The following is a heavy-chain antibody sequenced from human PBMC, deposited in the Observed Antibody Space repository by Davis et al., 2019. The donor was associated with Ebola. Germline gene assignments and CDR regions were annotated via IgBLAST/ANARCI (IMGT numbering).Heavy chain of an antibody. Sequence: AASVKVSCKASGYTFTSYYMHWVRQAPGQGLEWMGIINHSDGTTTFAQNFQGRVTMTRDTSTSTVYMELSSLRSEDTALYYCARGRNWNAMGGYSDYWGQGTLVTVSS. J-gene: IGHJ4*02. D-gene: IGHD1-20*01. CDR2: INHSDGTT. CDR1: GYTFTSYY. CDR3: ARGRNWNAMGGYSDY. V-gene: IGHV1-46*01.